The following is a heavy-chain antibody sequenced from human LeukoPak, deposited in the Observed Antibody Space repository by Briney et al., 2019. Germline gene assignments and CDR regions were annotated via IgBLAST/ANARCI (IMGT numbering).Heavy chain of an antibody. V-gene: IGHV1-69*05. Sequence: GASVKVSCKASGGTFSSYAISWVRQAPGQGLEWMGGIIPIFGTANYAQKFQGRVTITTDESTSTAYMELSSLRSEDTAVYYCARVVGVYCSSTSCYRGVGLPDRGGVYYYYYMDVWGKGTTVTVSS. J-gene: IGHJ6*03. CDR2: IIPIFGTA. CDR3: ARVVGVYCSSTSCYRGVGLPDRGGVYYYYYMDV. CDR1: GGTFSSYA. D-gene: IGHD2-2*01.